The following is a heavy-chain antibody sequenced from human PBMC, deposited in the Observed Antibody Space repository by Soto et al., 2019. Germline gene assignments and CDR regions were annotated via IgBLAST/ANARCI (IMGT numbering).Heavy chain of an antibody. J-gene: IGHJ5*02. CDR1: GGSISSSSYY. D-gene: IGHD4-17*01. Sequence: QLQLQESGPGLVKPSETLSLTCTVSGGSISSSSYYWGWIRQPPGKGLEWIGSIYYSGSTYYNPSLKSRVTISEDTSKNQFSLKLSSVTAADTAVYYCARHEWRTTVVTLRLDPWGQGTLVTVSS. V-gene: IGHV4-39*01. CDR2: IYYSGST. CDR3: ARHEWRTTVVTLRLDP.